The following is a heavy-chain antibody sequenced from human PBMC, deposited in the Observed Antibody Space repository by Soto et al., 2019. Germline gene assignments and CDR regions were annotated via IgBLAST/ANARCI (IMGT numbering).Heavy chain of an antibody. Sequence: LSLTCAVSGYSISSGYYWGWIRQPPGKGLEWIGSIYRSGNTYYNPSLKSRVTISVDTSKNQFSLKLSSVTAADTAVYSCARAFYYEVAGWFDPWGPGTLVTVSS. CDR2: IYRSGNT. CDR1: GYSISSGYY. CDR3: ARAFYYEVAGWFDP. J-gene: IGHJ5*02. V-gene: IGHV4-38-2*01. D-gene: IGHD3-22*01.